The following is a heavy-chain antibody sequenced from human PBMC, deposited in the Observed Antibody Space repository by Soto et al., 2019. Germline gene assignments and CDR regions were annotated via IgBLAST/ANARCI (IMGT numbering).Heavy chain of an antibody. J-gene: IGHJ4*02. CDR1: GFSFTSFW. CDR2: INPDGSKK. CDR3: SRSLDS. Sequence: PGGSLRLSCAASGFSFTSFWMDWVRQAPGKGLEWVANINPDGSKKQYVDSVKGRFTISRDNARNSLYLQMSSLTAEDSALYYCSRSLDSWGQGTRVTVPS. V-gene: IGHV3-7*01.